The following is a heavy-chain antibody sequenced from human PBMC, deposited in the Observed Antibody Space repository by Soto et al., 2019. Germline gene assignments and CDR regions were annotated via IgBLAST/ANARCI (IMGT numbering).Heavy chain of an antibody. Sequence: GEALKLSCKGSGYSFTSYWSSWVRQMPGKGLEWMGRIDPSDSYTNYSPSFQVHVTISADKSISTAYLQWSSLKASDTAMYYCARHESGSDAFDIWGQGTMVTVSS. V-gene: IGHV5-10-1*01. CDR3: ARHESGSDAFDI. J-gene: IGHJ3*02. CDR2: IDPSDSYT. D-gene: IGHD6-25*01. CDR1: GYSFTSYW.